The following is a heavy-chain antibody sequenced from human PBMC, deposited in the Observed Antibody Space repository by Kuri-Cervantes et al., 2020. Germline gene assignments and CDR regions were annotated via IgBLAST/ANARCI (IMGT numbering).Heavy chain of an antibody. Sequence: SETLSLTCTVSRGSISSRTYYWGWIRQPPGKGLEWIGNINYSGNTYYNPSLKSRVTMSVDTSENQFSLKLSSVTAADTAVYYCARGGGSYYYYYYMDVWGKGTTVTVSS. D-gene: IGHD1-26*01. CDR3: ARGGGSYYYYYYMDV. J-gene: IGHJ6*03. V-gene: IGHV4-39*07. CDR2: INYSGNT. CDR1: RGSISSRTYY.